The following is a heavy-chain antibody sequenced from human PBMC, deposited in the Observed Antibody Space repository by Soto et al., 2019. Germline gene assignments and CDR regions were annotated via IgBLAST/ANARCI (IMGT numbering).Heavy chain of an antibody. Sequence: SETLSLTCTVSGCSISSSSYYWGWIRQPPGKGLEWIGRIYYNGSTYYNPSLKSRVTISVDTSKNQFSLKLSSVTAADTAVYYCATQKYDYDILTGYYYYGMDVWGQGTTVTVSS. CDR3: ATQKYDYDILTGYYYYGMDV. CDR1: GCSISSSSYY. V-gene: IGHV4-39*01. CDR2: IYYNGST. J-gene: IGHJ6*02. D-gene: IGHD3-9*01.